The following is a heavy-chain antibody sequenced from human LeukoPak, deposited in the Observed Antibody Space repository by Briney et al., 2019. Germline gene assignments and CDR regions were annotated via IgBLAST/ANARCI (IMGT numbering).Heavy chain of an antibody. CDR2: IYPDDSDS. V-gene: IGHV5-51*01. CDR1: GYGFTTYW. CDR3: ARSGYRSGRYEDS. D-gene: IGHD6-25*01. J-gene: IGHJ4*02. Sequence: GDSLKISCRASGYGFTTYWIGCVRQMPGKGLEWMGNIYPDDSDSRYSPSFQGQVTISADRSINTAYLQWSSLKASDTAIYYFARSGYRSGRYEDSWGQGTLVTVSS.